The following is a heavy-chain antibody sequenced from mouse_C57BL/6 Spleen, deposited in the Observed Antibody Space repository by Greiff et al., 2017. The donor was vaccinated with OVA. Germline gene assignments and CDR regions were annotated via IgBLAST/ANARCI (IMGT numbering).Heavy chain of an antibody. CDR3: ARDEGGSAWFAY. Sequence: EVKLMESEGGLVQPGSSMKLSCTASGFTFSDYYMAWVRQVPEKGLEWVANINYDGSSTYYLDSLKSRFIISRDNAKNILYLQMSSLKSEDTATYYCARDEGGSAWFAYWGQGTLVTVSA. J-gene: IGHJ3*01. CDR2: INYDGSST. V-gene: IGHV5-16*01. CDR1: GFTFSDYY. D-gene: IGHD1-1*02.